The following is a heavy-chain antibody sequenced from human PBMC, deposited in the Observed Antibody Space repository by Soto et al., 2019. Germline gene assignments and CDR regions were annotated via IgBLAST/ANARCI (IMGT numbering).Heavy chain of an antibody. V-gene: IGHV3-11*03. CDR2: ISGSSTYT. J-gene: IGHJ4*02. CDR3: AKATTNGGWFNPFDS. D-gene: IGHD6-19*01. CDR1: GFNFSDYY. Sequence: GGSLRLSCAASGFNFSDYYMSWIRQAPGKGLEWVSSISGSSTYTNYAASVKGRFTISRDNSRDTLFLQMNSLTADDTAVYYCAKATTNGGWFNPFDSWGQGALVTVSS.